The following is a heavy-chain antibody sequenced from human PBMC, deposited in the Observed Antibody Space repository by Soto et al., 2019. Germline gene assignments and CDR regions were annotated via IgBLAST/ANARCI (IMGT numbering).Heavy chain of an antibody. CDR3: PRSPRSSPYFDF. CDR2: IYPGDHET. CDR1: GYTFSNFW. V-gene: IGHV5-51*01. D-gene: IGHD6-13*01. Sequence: GESLKISCQCSGYTFSNFWIGWVRQLPGQGLEWMGIIYPGDHETRYSPSFLGKVTISAETSINTAYLQWSSLEASDSAFYFCPRSPRSSPYFDFWGQGALVTVSS. J-gene: IGHJ4*02.